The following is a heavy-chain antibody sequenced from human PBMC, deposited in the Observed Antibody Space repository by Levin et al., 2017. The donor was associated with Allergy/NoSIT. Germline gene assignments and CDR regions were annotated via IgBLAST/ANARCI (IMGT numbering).Heavy chain of an antibody. CDR2: ISYDGSNI. D-gene: IGHD6-13*01. Sequence: TGGSLRLSCAASGFTFNNWGMHWVRQAPGKGLEWVALISYDGSNIYYVDSVKGRFTISRDNSKNTLYLQMSSLRAEDTAVYYCGKDLGSGIVANGGSFESWGQGTLVTVSS. J-gene: IGHJ4*02. CDR3: GKDLGSGIVANGGSFES. V-gene: IGHV3-30*18. CDR1: GFTFNNWG.